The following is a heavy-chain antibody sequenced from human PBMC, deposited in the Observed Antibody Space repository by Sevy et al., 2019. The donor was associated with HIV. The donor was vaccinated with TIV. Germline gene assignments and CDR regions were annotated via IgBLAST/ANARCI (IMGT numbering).Heavy chain of an antibody. CDR2: FDPQDGA. CDR3: ATVGLRYCSGASCYQGDLFEP. J-gene: IGHJ5*02. V-gene: IGHV1-24*01. D-gene: IGHD2-15*01. CDR1: GYTLTKLS. Sequence: ASVKVSCKVSGYTLTKLSIHWVRQAPGKGLEWMGDFDPQDGANYAQRFQGRLTMTEDTSTDTAYLELSSLTPEDTAVYYCATVGLRYCSGASCYQGDLFEPWGQGTLVTVSS.